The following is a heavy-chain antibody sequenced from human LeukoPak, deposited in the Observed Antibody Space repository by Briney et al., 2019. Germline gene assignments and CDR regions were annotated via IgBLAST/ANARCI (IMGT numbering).Heavy chain of an antibody. J-gene: IGHJ5*02. V-gene: IGHV4-39*01. CDR3: ARLGIAVAGIRWFDP. Sequence: LETLSLTCSVSGGSISTSSYYWGRVRQPPGKGLEWIGNIYYGGSTYYNPSLKSRVTISVDTSKNQFSLKLSSVTAADTAVYYCARLGIAVAGIRWFDPWGQGTLVTVSS. CDR2: IYYGGST. CDR1: GGSISTSSYY. D-gene: IGHD6-19*01.